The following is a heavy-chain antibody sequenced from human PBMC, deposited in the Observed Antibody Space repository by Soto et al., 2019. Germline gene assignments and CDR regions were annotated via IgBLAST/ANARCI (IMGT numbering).Heavy chain of an antibody. D-gene: IGHD6-19*01. Sequence: SETLSLTCNVSGGSISRYYWSWIRQPPGKGLEWIGYIHYSGSTKYNPSLKSRVTISVDTSKNQFSLKLTSVTAADTAVYFCARVPAVASTIPSLWFDPGAREPWSPSPQ. CDR2: IHYSGST. CDR3: ARVPAVASTIPSLWFDP. CDR1: GGSISRYY. V-gene: IGHV4-59*01. J-gene: IGHJ5*02.